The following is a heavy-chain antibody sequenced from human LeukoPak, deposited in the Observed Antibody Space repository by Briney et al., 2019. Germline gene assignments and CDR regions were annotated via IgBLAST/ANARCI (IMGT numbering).Heavy chain of an antibody. V-gene: IGHV1-46*03. CDR1: GSSFTNYY. CDR3: AAGGYSGFDPFAY. CDR2: INPSGGFT. Sequence: ASVKVSCNASGSSFTNYYIDWVRQAPGQGLAWMGLINPSGGFTNYAQNFQGRVTMTKDTSTRTVYMDLSSLRSEDTAVYYCAAGGYSGFDPFAYWGQGTLVTVSS. D-gene: IGHD5-12*01. J-gene: IGHJ4*02.